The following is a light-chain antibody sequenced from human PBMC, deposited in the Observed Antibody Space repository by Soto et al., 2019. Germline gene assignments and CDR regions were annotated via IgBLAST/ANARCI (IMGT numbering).Light chain of an antibody. V-gene: IGKV1-39*01. CDR2: EAS. CDR1: QTINTY. CDR3: QQTNFVPHT. Sequence: DIQMTQSPSSLSASVGDRVTITCRASQTINTYLQWYQQKPGKAPKVLIFEASSLRSGVPSRFSGSGSGTDFALTVSSLQPEYFATYYCQQTNFVPHTFGQGTRLEIK. J-gene: IGKJ2*01.